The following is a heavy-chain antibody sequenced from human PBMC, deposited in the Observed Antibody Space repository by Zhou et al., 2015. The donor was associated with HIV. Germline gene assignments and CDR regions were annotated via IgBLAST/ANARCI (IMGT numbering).Heavy chain of an antibody. V-gene: IGHV3-49*03. Sequence: EVRLVESGGGLVESGQSLRLSCAASEFSFANYDMRWFRQAPGKGLEWVALIRNARFDGASQHAASVRGRFTISRDDSKSIAYLQMNNLKPEDTAVYFCCRGRQEQRSQYTGMEVWGQGTTVIVSS. J-gene: IGHJ6*02. D-gene: IGHD5-18*01. CDR2: IRNARFDGAS. CDR3: CRGRQEQRSQYTGMEV. CDR1: EFSFANYD.